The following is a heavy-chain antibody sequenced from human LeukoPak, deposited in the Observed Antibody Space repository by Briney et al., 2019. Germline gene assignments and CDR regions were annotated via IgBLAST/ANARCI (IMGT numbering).Heavy chain of an antibody. CDR3: ARLREVAILDY. J-gene: IGHJ4*02. CDR2: IYYSGST. Sequence: SQTLSLTCTDSGGSISSGGYYWSWIRQHPGKGLEWIGYIYYSGSTYYNPSLKSRVTISVDTSKNQFSLKLSSVTAADTAVYSCARLREVAILDYWGQGTLVTVSS. D-gene: IGHD3-9*01. V-gene: IGHV4-31*03. CDR1: GGSISSGGYY.